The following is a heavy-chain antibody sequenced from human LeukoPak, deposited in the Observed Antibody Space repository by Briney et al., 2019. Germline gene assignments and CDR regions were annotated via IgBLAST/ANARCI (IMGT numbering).Heavy chain of an antibody. J-gene: IGHJ6*03. Sequence: ASVKVSCKASGYTFTSYDINWVRQATGQGLEWMGWMNPNGGNTGYAQKFQGRVTITRNTSISTAYMELSSLRSEDTAVYYCARGEVDYYYYYYMDVWGKGTTVTVSS. CDR2: MNPNGGNT. CDR1: GYTFTSYD. V-gene: IGHV1-8*03. CDR3: ARGEVDYYYYYYMDV.